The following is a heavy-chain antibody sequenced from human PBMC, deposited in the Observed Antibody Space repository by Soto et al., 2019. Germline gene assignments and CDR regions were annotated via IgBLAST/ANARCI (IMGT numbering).Heavy chain of an antibody. Sequence: SETLSLTCTVSNGSVSSGTYSWSWVRQPPGKGLEWIGYIYYSGTTYYTPSLKSRLTMSMDRANDHFSLNLTSVTAADTAVYFSARGPYYYGMDVWGQGITVTVSS. CDR3: ARGPYYYGMDV. V-gene: IGHV4-30-2*01. J-gene: IGHJ6*02. CDR2: IYYSGTT. CDR1: NGSVSSGTYS.